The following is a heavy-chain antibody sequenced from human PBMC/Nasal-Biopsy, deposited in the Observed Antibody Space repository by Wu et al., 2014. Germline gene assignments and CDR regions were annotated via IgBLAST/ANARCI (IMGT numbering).Heavy chain of an antibody. J-gene: IGHJ4*02. CDR3: AKWGVSGWYESYLDS. V-gene: IGHV3-21*01. Sequence: LRLSCAASGFHFSNFAMHWVRQAPGKGLEWVASISGTTNEIYYGDSVKGRFTISRDNAKNSLYLQMNSLRAEDTAVYYCAKWGVSGWYESYLDSWGQGTLVTVSS. D-gene: IGHD6-19*01. CDR2: ISGTTNEI. CDR1: GFHFSNFA.